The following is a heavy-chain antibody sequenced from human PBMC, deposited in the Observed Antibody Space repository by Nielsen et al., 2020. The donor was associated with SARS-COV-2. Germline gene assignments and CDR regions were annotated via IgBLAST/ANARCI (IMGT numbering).Heavy chain of an antibody. CDR1: GGSISSSSYY. CDR3: AKLAAAGAR. V-gene: IGHV4-39*01. CDR2: IYYSGST. Sequence: SEALSLTCTVSGGSISSSSYYWGWIRQPPGKGLEWIGSIYYSGSTYYNPSLKSRVTISVDTSKNQFSLKLSSVTAADTAVYYCAKLAAAGARWGQGTLVAVSS. D-gene: IGHD6-13*01. J-gene: IGHJ4*02.